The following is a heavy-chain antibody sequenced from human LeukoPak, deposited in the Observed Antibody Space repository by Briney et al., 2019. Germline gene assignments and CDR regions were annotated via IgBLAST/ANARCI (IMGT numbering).Heavy chain of an antibody. D-gene: IGHD5-24*01. CDR3: ARTSWLQSSSYFEY. J-gene: IGHJ4*02. Sequence: SETLSLTCTVSGASISSHYWSWIRQPPGKGLDWIGDIYFSGSTNYNPSLKSRVTISVDTSKNQFSLKLSSVTAADTAVYYCARTSWLQSSSYFEYWGQGALVTVSS. CDR1: GASISSHY. CDR2: IYFSGST. V-gene: IGHV4-59*08.